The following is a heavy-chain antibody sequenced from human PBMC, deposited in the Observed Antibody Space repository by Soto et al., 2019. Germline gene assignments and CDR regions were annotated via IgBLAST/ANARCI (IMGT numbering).Heavy chain of an antibody. V-gene: IGHV3-23*01. CDR2: LSGSGTST. J-gene: IGHJ4*02. CDR3: AKATTNGGWFNPFDS. CDR1: GITFDDYA. D-gene: IGHD6-19*01. Sequence: PGGSLRLSCVASGITFDDYAMHWVRQAPGKGLEWVSGLSGSGTSTYYADSVKGRFTISRDNSRDTLFLQMNSLTADDTAVYYCAKATTNGGWFNPFDSWGQGALVTVS.